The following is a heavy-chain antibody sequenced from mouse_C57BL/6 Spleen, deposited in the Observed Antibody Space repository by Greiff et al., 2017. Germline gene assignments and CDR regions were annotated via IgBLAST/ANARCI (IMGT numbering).Heavy chain of an antibody. CDR2: INPNNGGT. D-gene: IGHD1-1*01. V-gene: IGHV1-22*01. J-gene: IGHJ3*01. Sequence: DVQLQESGPELVKPGASVKMSCKASGYTFTDYNMHWVKQSHGKSLEWIGYINPNNGGTSYNQKFKGKATLTVNKSSSTAYMELRSLTSEDSAVYYCARSYYGSSYPSWFAYWGQGTLVTVSA. CDR3: ARSYYGSSYPSWFAY. CDR1: GYTFTDYN.